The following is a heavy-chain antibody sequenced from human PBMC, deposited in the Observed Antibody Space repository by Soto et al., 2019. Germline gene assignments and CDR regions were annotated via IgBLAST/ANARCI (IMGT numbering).Heavy chain of an antibody. J-gene: IGHJ4*02. Sequence: EVQLLESGGGLVQPGGSLRLSCTASGFTFSSYAMIWVRQAPGKGLEWVSAISGSGGSTYYADSVKGRFTISRDNSKNTLYLQMNSLRAEDTAVYYCAKPSGFWSGYYPFDYWGQGTLVTVSS. V-gene: IGHV3-23*01. CDR2: ISGSGGST. CDR3: AKPSGFWSGYYPFDY. D-gene: IGHD3-3*01. CDR1: GFTFSSYA.